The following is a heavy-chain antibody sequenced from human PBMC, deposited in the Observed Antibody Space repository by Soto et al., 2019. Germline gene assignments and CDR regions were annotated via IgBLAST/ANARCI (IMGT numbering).Heavy chain of an antibody. CDR3: AKEPVGCDYIYYLDY. V-gene: IGHV3-23*01. Sequence: EVQLLESGGGLVQPGGSLRLSCAASGFSFSRYAMTWVRQAPGKGLEWVSGISGRGGSTYYADSVKGRFTISRDKSKNTLYLQMNSLRAEDTAVYYCAKEPVGCDYIYYLDYWGQGTLVTVSS. CDR2: ISGRGGST. CDR1: GFSFSRYA. D-gene: IGHD4-17*01. J-gene: IGHJ4*02.